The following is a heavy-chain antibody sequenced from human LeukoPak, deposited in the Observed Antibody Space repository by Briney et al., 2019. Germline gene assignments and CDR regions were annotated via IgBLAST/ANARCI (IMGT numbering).Heavy chain of an antibody. D-gene: IGHD6-13*01. CDR3: AKDPWSSRSY. CDR1: GFTFSSYA. Sequence: GGSLRLSCAAPGFTFSSYAMSWVRQAPGKGLEWVSSISGSSSHIYYGDSVKGRFTISRDNAKNSVYLQMNSLRAEDTAVYYCAKDPWSSRSYWGQGTRVTVSS. J-gene: IGHJ4*02. CDR2: ISGSSSHI. V-gene: IGHV3-21*01.